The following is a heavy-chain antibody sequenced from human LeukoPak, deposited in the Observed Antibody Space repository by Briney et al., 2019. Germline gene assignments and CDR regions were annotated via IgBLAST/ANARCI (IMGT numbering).Heavy chain of an antibody. CDR3: AANWNDVDWFDP. D-gene: IGHD1-1*01. V-gene: IGHV1-18*01. Sequence: VSVKVSCKTSGYTFTSYGITWVRQAPGQGLEWMGWISVYNSNTNSAQKFQGRVTMTTDTSTSTAYMELRSLRSDDTAVYYCAANWNDVDWFDPWGQGTLVTVSS. CDR2: ISVYNSNT. CDR1: GYTFTSYG. J-gene: IGHJ5*02.